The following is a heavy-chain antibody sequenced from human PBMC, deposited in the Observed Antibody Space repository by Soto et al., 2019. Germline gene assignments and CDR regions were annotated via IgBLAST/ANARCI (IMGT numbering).Heavy chain of an antibody. Sequence: QVQLVQSGAEVKKPGSSVKVSCKASGGTFSSYAISWVRQAPGQGLEWMGGSIPIFGTANYAQKFQGRVTITADESTSTAYMELSSLRSEDTAVYYCASLNCSGGSCYSSRPRGAFDIWGQGTMVTVSS. D-gene: IGHD2-15*01. CDR3: ASLNCSGGSCYSSRPRGAFDI. CDR2: SIPIFGTA. V-gene: IGHV1-69*01. J-gene: IGHJ3*02. CDR1: GGTFSSYA.